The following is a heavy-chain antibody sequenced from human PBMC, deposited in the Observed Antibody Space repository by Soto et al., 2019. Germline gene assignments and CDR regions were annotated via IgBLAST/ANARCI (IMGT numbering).Heavy chain of an antibody. CDR2: MNPNSGNT. CDR3: ARGPGRYCSSTSCPLTFDP. D-gene: IGHD2-2*01. J-gene: IGHJ5*02. CDR1: GYTFTSYD. Sequence: ASVKVSCKASGYTFTSYDINWVRHATGQGXEWMGWMNPNSGNTGYAQKFQGRVTMTRNTSISTAYMELSSLRSEDTAVYYCARGPGRYCSSTSCPLTFDPWGQGTLVTVSS. V-gene: IGHV1-8*01.